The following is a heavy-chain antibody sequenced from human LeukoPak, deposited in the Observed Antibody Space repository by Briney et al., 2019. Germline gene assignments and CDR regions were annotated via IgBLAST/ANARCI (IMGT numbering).Heavy chain of an antibody. V-gene: IGHV3-74*01. CDR3: AKDDACLRFGD. Sequence: PGGSLRLSCAASGFTLRRHYMHWVRQAPGKGLVWVSRVTSDGSNTSYADSVKGRFTVSRDNAKNTLYLEVISLTAEDTAAYNCAKDDACLRFGDWSQGTLVTVSS. J-gene: IGHJ4*02. CDR1: GFTLRRHY. CDR2: VTSDGSNT. D-gene: IGHD3-10*01.